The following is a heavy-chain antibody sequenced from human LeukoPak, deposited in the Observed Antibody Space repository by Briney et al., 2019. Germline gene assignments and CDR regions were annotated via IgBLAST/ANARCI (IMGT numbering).Heavy chain of an antibody. CDR2: INQAGTDA. J-gene: IGHJ4*02. D-gene: IGHD1-14*01. CDR3: GRGDPEY. Sequence: PGGSLRLSCTGTGFTLSDYWMDWVRQAPGKGLEWVANINQAGTDAYYVDSVKGRFTISRDNAKNLLFLQMNSLRAEDTAVYYCGRGDPEYWGQGALVTVSS. V-gene: IGHV3-7*01. CDR1: GFTLSDYW.